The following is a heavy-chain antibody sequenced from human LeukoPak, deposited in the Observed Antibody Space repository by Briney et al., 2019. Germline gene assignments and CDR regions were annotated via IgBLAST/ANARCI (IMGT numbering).Heavy chain of an antibody. CDR1: GFTFSSYA. CDR3: AGGYVWGTYRDAFDM. V-gene: IGHV3-72*01. J-gene: IGHJ3*02. Sequence: GGSLRLSCAASGFTFSSYAMSWVRQAPGKGLEWVGRSRNKVNSFYTEYAASVKGRFTISRDDSKNSLYLQMNSLKTEDTAVYYCAGGYVWGTYRDAFDMWGQGTMVTVSS. D-gene: IGHD3-16*02. CDR2: SRNKVNSFYT.